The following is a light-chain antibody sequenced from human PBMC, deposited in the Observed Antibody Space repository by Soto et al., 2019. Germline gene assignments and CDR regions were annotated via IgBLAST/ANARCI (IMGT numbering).Light chain of an antibody. CDR3: QQYDNWLT. J-gene: IGKJ4*01. CDR2: GAS. Sequence: EIVLTQSPATLSLSPGERATLSCRASQSVSSYLAWYQHKTGQAPRLLIYGASTRATGIPARFSGSGSGTEFSLTISSLQSEDFAVYYCQQYDNWLTFGGGTKVDIK. CDR1: QSVSSY. V-gene: IGKV3-15*01.